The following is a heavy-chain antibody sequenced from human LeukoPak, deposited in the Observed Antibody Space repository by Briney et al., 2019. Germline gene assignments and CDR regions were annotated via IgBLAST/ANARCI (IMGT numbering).Heavy chain of an antibody. Sequence: GASVTVSFKASGYTFTINYMHWVRQAPGQGREWMGMINPSSGSPRYAKTVQGRVTITRDTSTSTVYMEMSSLRSEDTAVYYCARDRGRTMLVDHWGQGTLVTVSS. J-gene: IGHJ5*02. CDR3: ARDRGRTMLVDH. CDR1: GYTFTINY. CDR2: INPSSGSP. D-gene: IGHD1-7*01. V-gene: IGHV1-46*01.